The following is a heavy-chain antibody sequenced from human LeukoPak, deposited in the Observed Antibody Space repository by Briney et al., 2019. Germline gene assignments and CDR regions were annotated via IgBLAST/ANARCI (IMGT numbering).Heavy chain of an antibody. CDR1: GYTFTDYY. CDR2: VNPNSGGT. J-gene: IGHJ6*03. D-gene: IGHD2-2*01. Sequence: ASVTVSFKSSGYTFTDYYMHWVRQAPGQGLAWMGWVNPNSGGTNYAQKFQGRVTMTRDTSISTAYMELSRLRSDDTAVYYCARSTSSWTRSNYYYMDVWGKGTTVTVSS. V-gene: IGHV1-2*02. CDR3: ARSTSSWTRSNYYYMDV.